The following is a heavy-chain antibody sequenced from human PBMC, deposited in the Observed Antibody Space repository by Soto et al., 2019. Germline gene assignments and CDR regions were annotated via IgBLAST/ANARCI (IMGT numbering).Heavy chain of an antibody. D-gene: IGHD2-2*01. Sequence: GASVKVSCKASGYTFTSYGISGVRQAPGQGLEWMGWISAYNGNTNYAQKLQGRVTMTTDTSTSTAYMELRSLRSDDTAVYYCARVVVVPAATGYYYYGMDVWGQGTTVTVSS. V-gene: IGHV1-18*01. CDR2: ISAYNGNT. J-gene: IGHJ6*02. CDR1: GYTFTSYG. CDR3: ARVVVVPAATGYYYYGMDV.